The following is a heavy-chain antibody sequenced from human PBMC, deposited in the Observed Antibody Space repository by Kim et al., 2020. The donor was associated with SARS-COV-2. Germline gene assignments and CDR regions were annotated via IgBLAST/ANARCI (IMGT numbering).Heavy chain of an antibody. Sequence: GGSLRLSCAASGFTVSSNYMSWVRQAPGKGLEWVSVIYSGGSTYYADSVKGRFTISRHNSKNTLYLQMNSLRAEDTAVYYCARVGLRRTVPEDYWGQGTLVTVSS. V-gene: IGHV3-53*04. CDR2: IYSGGST. J-gene: IGHJ4*02. D-gene: IGHD4-17*01. CDR3: ARVGLRRTVPEDY. CDR1: GFTVSSNY.